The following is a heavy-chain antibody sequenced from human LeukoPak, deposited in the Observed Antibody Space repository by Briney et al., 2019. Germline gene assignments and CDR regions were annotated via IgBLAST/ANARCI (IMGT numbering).Heavy chain of an antibody. V-gene: IGHV4-38-2*01. CDR3: ARVGGDDSTGHYSVDY. D-gene: IGHD3-22*01. CDR1: GYSITSTYW. CDR2: LHHSGST. J-gene: IGHJ4*02. Sequence: PSETLSLTCAVSGYSITSTYWWGRIRQTPGRGLEWIGSLHHSGSTSYSPSLKSRVTISVDTSKNQFSLRLSSVTAADTAVYYCARVGGDDSTGHYSVDYWGQGTLVTVSS.